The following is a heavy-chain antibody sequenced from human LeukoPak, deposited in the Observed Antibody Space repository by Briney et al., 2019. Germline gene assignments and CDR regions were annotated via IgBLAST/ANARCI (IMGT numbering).Heavy chain of an antibody. CDR3: ARARGKWHLLPLDY. CDR1: RFPFSSFA. V-gene: IGHV3-30*04. D-gene: IGHD5-12*01. J-gene: IGHJ4*02. Sequence: GGSLRLSCAASRFPFSSFAFHWVRQAPGKGLEWVAIISHGGSTNHYADSVKGRFTISRDNSNNSLYLQMTSLSAEDTAVYYCARARGKWHLLPLDYWGQGALVTVSS. CDR2: ISHGGSTN.